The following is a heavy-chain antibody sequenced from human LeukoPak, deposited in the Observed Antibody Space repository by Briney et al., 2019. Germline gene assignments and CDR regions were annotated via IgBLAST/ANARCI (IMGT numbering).Heavy chain of an antibody. Sequence: GGSLRLSCAASGFTFSSYGMSWVRQAPGKGLEWVSAISGSAGSTYYADSVKGRFTISRDNSKNTLYLQMNSLRAEDTAVYYCAKDSSLGHIVVVPAATYYFDYWGQGTLVTVSS. CDR1: GFTFSSYG. D-gene: IGHD2-2*01. J-gene: IGHJ4*02. CDR2: ISGSAGST. CDR3: AKDSSLGHIVVVPAATYYFDY. V-gene: IGHV3-23*01.